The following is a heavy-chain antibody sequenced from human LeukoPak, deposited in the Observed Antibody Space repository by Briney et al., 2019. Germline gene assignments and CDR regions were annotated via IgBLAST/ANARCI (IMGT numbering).Heavy chain of an antibody. Sequence: SETLSLTCTVSGYSISSGYYWGWIRQPPGKGLEWIGRIYHSGSTYYNPSLKSRVTISVDTSKTQFSLRLSSVTAADTAVYYCARTSTADFDWLPSFDYWGQGTLVTVSS. D-gene: IGHD3-9*01. J-gene: IGHJ4*02. V-gene: IGHV4-38-2*02. CDR1: GYSISSGYY. CDR2: IYHSGST. CDR3: ARTSTADFDWLPSFDY.